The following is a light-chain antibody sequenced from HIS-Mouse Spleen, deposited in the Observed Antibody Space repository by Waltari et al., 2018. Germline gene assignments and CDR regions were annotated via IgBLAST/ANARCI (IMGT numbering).Light chain of an antibody. CDR1: SSNIGSTH. CDR3: AAWDDSLSGPV. CDR2: RNN. V-gene: IGLV1-47*01. Sequence: QSVLTQPPSASGTPGQRVTISCSGSSSNIGSTHVYWYQQLPGPAPKLLIYRNNQRPSGVPDRFSGSKSGTSASLAISGLRSEDEADYYCAAWDDSLSGPVFGGGTKLTVL. J-gene: IGLJ3*02.